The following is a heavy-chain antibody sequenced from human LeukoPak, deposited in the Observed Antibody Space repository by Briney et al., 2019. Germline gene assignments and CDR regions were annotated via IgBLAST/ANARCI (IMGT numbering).Heavy chain of an antibody. V-gene: IGHV3-23*01. Sequence: PGGSLRLSCAASGFLISSYAMSWVRQAPGKGLEWVSAISSGGTIYSADSVKGRFTISRDNSKNTLYLQMNSLRAEDTAIYYCAKDWASGNYFDYWGQGTLVTVSS. CDR2: ISSGGTI. CDR3: AKDWASGNYFDY. CDR1: GFLISSYA. J-gene: IGHJ4*02. D-gene: IGHD1-14*01.